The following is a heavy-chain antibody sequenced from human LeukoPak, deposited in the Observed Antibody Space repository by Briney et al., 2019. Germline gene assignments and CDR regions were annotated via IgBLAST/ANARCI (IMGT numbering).Heavy chain of an antibody. Sequence: SETLSLTRTVSGGSISSYYWSWIRQVAGKGLEWIGRIYTSGSTNYNPSLKSRVTISVDTSKNQFSLKLSSGAAADTAVYYCARMNYGSGSPYNWFDPWGQGTLVTVSS. V-gene: IGHV4-4*07. CDR2: IYTSGST. D-gene: IGHD3-10*01. CDR1: GGSISSYY. J-gene: IGHJ5*02. CDR3: ARMNYGSGSPYNWFDP.